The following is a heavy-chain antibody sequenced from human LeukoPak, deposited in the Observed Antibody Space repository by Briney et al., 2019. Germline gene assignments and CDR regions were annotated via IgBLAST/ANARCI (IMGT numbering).Heavy chain of an antibody. V-gene: IGHV3-33*01. CDR2: IWYDGSNK. CDR1: GFTFSSYG. CDR3: AREGSWELLRGGGNYYLDY. Sequence: GSLRLSCTASGFTFSSYGMHWVRQAPGKGLEWVAVIWYDGSNKYYADSVKGRFTISRDNSKNTLYLQMNSLRAEDTAVYYCAREGSWELLRGGGNYYLDYWGQGTLVTVSS. D-gene: IGHD1-26*01. J-gene: IGHJ4*02.